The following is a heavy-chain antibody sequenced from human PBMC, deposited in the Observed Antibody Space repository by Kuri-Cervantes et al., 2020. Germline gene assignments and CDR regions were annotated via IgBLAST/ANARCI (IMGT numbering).Heavy chain of an antibody. D-gene: IGHD2-2*01. J-gene: IGHJ3*02. CDR3: AKLVPAAMWGDAFDI. V-gene: IGHV3-30*18. CDR1: GFTFSSYG. CDR2: ISYDGSNK. Sequence: GEFLKISCAASGFTFSSYGMHWVRQAPGKGLEWVAVISYDGSNKYYADSVKGRFTISRDNSKNTLYLQMNSLRAEDTAVYYCAKLVPAAMWGDAFDIWGQGAMVTVSS.